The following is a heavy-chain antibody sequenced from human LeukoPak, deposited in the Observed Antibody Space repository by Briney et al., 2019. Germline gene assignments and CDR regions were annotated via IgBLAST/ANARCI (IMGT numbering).Heavy chain of an antibody. J-gene: IGHJ3*02. CDR2: IRGGGTGA. CDR1: GFTVSAFT. D-gene: IGHD4-17*01. Sequence: GGSLRLSCTASGFTVSAFTMMWVRQAPGKGPEWIAAIRGGGTGAFYAGSVMGRFTISKDNSKDTLFLQMNNLRAEDTAVYYCAREPNGDYVGAFDMWGPGTMVTVSS. CDR3: AREPNGDYVGAFDM. V-gene: IGHV3-23*01.